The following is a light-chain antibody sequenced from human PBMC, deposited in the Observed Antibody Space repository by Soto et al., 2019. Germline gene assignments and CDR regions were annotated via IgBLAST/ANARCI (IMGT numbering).Light chain of an antibody. Sequence: QSALTQPRSVSGSPGQSVTISCTGTSSDVGNYNFVSWYQQPPGKAPKLIIYDVDERPSGVPDRFSGSKSGNTASLTISGLQAEDEGDYSCCSYAGSFLYVFGSGTKATV. CDR3: CSYAGSFLYV. CDR1: SSDVGNYNF. J-gene: IGLJ1*01. V-gene: IGLV2-11*01. CDR2: DVD.